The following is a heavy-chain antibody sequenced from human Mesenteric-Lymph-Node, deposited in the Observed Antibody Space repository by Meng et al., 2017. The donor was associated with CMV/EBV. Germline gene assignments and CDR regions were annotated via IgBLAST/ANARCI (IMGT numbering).Heavy chain of an antibody. CDR2: IYYSGST. CDR3: ARAPFNYFDSSGDPPDY. CDR1: GGSISSSTYY. J-gene: IGHJ4*02. D-gene: IGHD3-22*01. Sequence: GSLRLSCTVSGGSISSSTYYWGWIRQPPGKGLEWIGNIYYSGSTYYNRSLKSRVVISADTSRNQFSLKLSSVTAADTAVYYCARAPFNYFDSSGDPPDYWGQGTLVTVSS. V-gene: IGHV4-39*07.